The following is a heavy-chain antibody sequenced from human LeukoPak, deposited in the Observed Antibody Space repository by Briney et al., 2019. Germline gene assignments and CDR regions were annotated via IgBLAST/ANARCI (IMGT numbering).Heavy chain of an antibody. CDR3: ARKYGSNAGYFDY. V-gene: IGHV4-38-2*01. CDR2: SYHSGTS. J-gene: IGHJ4*02. CDR1: GYSISTGYY. D-gene: IGHD4-23*01. Sequence: TSETLSLTCAVSGYSISTGYYWGWVRHPPGKGLEWIGNSYHSGTSYYNPSLKSRVSISVDTSKNQFSLKLRSVTAADRAVYYCARKYGSNAGYFDYWGQGALVTVSS.